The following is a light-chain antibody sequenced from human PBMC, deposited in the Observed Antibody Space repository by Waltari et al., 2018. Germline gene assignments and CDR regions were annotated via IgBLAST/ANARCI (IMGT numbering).Light chain of an antibody. J-gene: IGLJ1*01. Sequence: HSALTQPASVSGSPGQSITISCTGISSDLDHYTSVSWYQQHPGKAPKLIIYDVNVRPSRVSNRFSGSKSGNTASLTISGLQADDEADYYCSSYVSSNFGSGTKVTVL. CDR2: DVN. CDR1: SSDLDHYTS. V-gene: IGLV2-14*03. CDR3: SSYVSSN.